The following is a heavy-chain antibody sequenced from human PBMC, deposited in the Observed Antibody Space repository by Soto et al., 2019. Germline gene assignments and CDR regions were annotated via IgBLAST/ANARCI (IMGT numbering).Heavy chain of an antibody. V-gene: IGHV4-61*05. Sequence: ETLSLTCTVSGGSISSSSYNWGKIRQPPGKDQEKIGYIYYSGSTNHNPSLKSRVTISVDRSKTQFSLKLNSVTAADTAVYYCSRHGSSSWQEPPGVQHWGQGTLVTVSS. CDR3: SRHGSSSWQEPPGVQH. D-gene: IGHD6-13*01. J-gene: IGHJ1*01. CDR1: GGSISSSSYN. CDR2: IYYSGST.